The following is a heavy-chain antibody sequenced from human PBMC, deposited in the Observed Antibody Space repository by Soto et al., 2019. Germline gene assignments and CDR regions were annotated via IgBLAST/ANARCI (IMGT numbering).Heavy chain of an antibody. Sequence: SLRLSCSTSGFTFSSHALIWVRQVPGKGLEWVSVISGSGGSTDYADSVKGRFTISRDNSKNTLYLQMNSLRAEDAAVYYCARDRATCSSGTSGSCNPLRYNYYFYGMDVWGQGTTVTVSS. CDR1: GFTFSSHA. V-gene: IGHV3-23*01. CDR2: ISGSGGST. CDR3: ARDRATCSSGTSGSCNPLRYNYYFYGMDV. D-gene: IGHD6-19*01. J-gene: IGHJ6*02.